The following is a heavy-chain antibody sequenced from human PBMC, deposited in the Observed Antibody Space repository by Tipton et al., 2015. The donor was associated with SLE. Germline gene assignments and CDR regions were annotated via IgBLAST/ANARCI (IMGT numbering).Heavy chain of an antibody. D-gene: IGHD6-13*01. CDR1: GGSISSYY. Sequence: TLSLTCTVSGGSISSYYWSWIRQPPGKGLEWIGYIYYSGSTNYNPPLKSRVTISVDTSKNQFSLKLSSVTAADTAVYYCAREGEGSSSWYGYYFDYWGQGTLVTVSS. J-gene: IGHJ4*02. V-gene: IGHV4-59*01. CDR2: IYYSGST. CDR3: AREGEGSSSWYGYYFDY.